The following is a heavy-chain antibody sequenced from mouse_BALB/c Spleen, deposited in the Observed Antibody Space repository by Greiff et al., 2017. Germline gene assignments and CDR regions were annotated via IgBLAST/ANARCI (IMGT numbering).Heavy chain of an antibody. Sequence: EVMLVESGGGLVQPGGSRKLSCAASGFTFSSFGMHWVRQAPEKGLEWVAYISSGSSTIYYADTVKGRFTISRDNPKNTLFLQMTSLRSEDTAMYYCARSSPWFAYWGQGTLVTVSA. J-gene: IGHJ3*01. V-gene: IGHV5-17*02. CDR2: ISSGSSTI. CDR1: GFTFSSFG. CDR3: ARSSPWFAY.